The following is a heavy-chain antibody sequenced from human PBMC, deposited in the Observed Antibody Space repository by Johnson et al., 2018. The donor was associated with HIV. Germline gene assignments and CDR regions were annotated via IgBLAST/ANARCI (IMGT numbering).Heavy chain of an antibody. J-gene: IGHJ3*02. CDR2: IYSGGLT. CDR1: GFTFSSYA. CDR3: ARGFSDSSGYGYAFDI. D-gene: IGHD3-22*01. V-gene: IGHV3-NL1*01. Sequence: QVQLVESGGGVVQPGRSLRLSCAASGFTFSSYAMHWVRQAPGKGLAWVSLIYSGGLTYYADSVMGRFTISRDNFKNTLYLQMNSLRVEDTALYYCARGFSDSSGYGYAFDIWGQGTMVTVSP.